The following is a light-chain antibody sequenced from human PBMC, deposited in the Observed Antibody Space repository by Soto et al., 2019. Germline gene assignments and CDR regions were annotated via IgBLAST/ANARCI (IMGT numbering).Light chain of an antibody. CDR3: GSYTMKTRYV. Sequence: QSALAQPASVSGSPGQSVTISCTGTTSDVGTYDLVSWYQQPPGKAPKLMIYEVHNRPSGVSDRFSGSKSGNTASLTISGLQAEDEADYFCGSYTMKTRYVFGTGTKVTVL. CDR2: EVH. J-gene: IGLJ1*01. CDR1: TSDVGTYDL. V-gene: IGLV2-14*02.